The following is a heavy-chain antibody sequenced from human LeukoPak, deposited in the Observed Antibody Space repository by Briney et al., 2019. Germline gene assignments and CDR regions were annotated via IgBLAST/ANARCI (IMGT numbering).Heavy chain of an antibody. CDR3: ARGNVLRFLEWLYINWFDP. CDR1: GGSFSGYY. Sequence: NTSETLSLTCAIYGGSFSGYYWSWIRQPPGKGLVWIGEINHSGSTNYNPSLKSRVTISVDTSKNQFSLKLSPVTAADTAVYYCARGNVLRFLEWLYINWFDPWGQGTLVTVSS. V-gene: IGHV4-34*01. D-gene: IGHD3-3*01. CDR2: INHSGST. J-gene: IGHJ5*02.